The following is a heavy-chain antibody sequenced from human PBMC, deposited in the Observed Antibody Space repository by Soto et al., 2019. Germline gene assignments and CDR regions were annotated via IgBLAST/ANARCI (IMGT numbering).Heavy chain of an antibody. J-gene: IGHJ5*02. V-gene: IGHV6-1*01. Sequence: SQTLSLTCAISGDSVSSNTASWNWIRQSPSRGLEWLGRTYFRSKWYNDYAVSVKSRIIINPDTSNNQFSLQLNSVTPEDTAVYFCAKGDDLGPKTGYAFDPWGQGIMVTVAS. CDR1: GDSVSSNTAS. D-gene: IGHD5-12*01. CDR2: TYFRSKWYN. CDR3: AKGDDLGPKTGYAFDP.